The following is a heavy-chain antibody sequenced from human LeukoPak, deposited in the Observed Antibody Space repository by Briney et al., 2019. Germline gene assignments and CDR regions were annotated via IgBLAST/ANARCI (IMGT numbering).Heavy chain of an antibody. V-gene: IGHV3-74*01. CDR3: ARNGIAALS. D-gene: IGHD6-6*01. Sequence: PGGSLRLLCGACRYIFRSYWLHCVSRGPGKGLVWVSRINSDGSSTSYADSVKGRFTISRDNAKNTLYLQMNSLRAEDTAVYYCARNGIAALSWGQGTLVTVSS. CDR1: RYIFRSYW. CDR2: INSDGSST. J-gene: IGHJ5*02.